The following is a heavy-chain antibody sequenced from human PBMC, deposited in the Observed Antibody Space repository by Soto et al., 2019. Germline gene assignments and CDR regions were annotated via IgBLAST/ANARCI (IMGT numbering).Heavy chain of an antibody. D-gene: IGHD1-20*01. V-gene: IGHV1-69*01. CDR1: GGTFSSYA. J-gene: IGHJ6*02. Sequence: QVQLVQSGAEVKKPGSSVKVSCKASGGTFSSYAISWVRQAPGQGLEWMGGIIPIFGTANYAQKLQGRVTITADESTSTAYMELSSLRSEDTAVYYCARDYDITGTLTNYYYYYGMDVWGQGTTVTVSS. CDR2: IIPIFGTA. CDR3: ARDYDITGTLTNYYYYYGMDV.